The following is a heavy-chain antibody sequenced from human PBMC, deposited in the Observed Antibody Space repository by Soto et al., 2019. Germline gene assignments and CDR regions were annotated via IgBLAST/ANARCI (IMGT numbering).Heavy chain of an antibody. Sequence: QVQLVQSGAEVKKPWASVKVSCKASGYTFTSYYMHWVRQAPGQGLEWMGIIDPSGGGTSYAQKFQGRLTMTRDTTTSTVYMELSSLRSEDTAVYYCARDRVDCSGGNCWRSVEDTWGQGTLVTVSS. CDR2: IDPSGGGT. J-gene: IGHJ5*02. D-gene: IGHD2-15*01. CDR3: ARDRVDCSGGNCWRSVEDT. CDR1: GYTFTSYY. V-gene: IGHV1-46*01.